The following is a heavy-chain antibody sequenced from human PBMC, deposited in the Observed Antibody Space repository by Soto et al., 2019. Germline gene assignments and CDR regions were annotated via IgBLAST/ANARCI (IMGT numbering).Heavy chain of an antibody. V-gene: IGHV3-73*02. Sequence: EVQLVESGGGLVQPGGSLKLSCAASGFTFSGYAMQWVRQASGKGLEWVGRIRSKTNNYATAYGASVKGRFTISRDDSINTAYLQMNSLKTEDTAVYYCTRHVRSFGGMDVWGQGTTVTVSS. CDR1: GFTFSGYA. CDR2: IRSKTNNYAT. D-gene: IGHD3-10*02. J-gene: IGHJ6*02. CDR3: TRHVRSFGGMDV.